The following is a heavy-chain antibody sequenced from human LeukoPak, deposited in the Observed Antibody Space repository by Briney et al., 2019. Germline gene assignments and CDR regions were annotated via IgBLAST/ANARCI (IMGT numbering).Heavy chain of an antibody. J-gene: IGHJ4*02. CDR1: GYTFTSYY. D-gene: IGHD6-13*01. CDR2: INPSGGST. V-gene: IGHV1-46*01. Sequence: ASVKVSCKSSGYTFTSYYVHWVRQAPGQGLEWMGIINPSGGSTSYAQSFQGRVTLTRDTSTSTVYLELSSLRSEDTAVYYCARDRDSSSWFVDYWDQGTLATVSS. CDR3: ARDRDSSSWFVDY.